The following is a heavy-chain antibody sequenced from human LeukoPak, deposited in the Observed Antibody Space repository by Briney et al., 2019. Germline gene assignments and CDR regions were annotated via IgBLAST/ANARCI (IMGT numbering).Heavy chain of an antibody. D-gene: IGHD2-2*01. CDR2: INPSGGST. CDR1: GYTFTSYY. V-gene: IGHV1-46*01. CDR3: AMGCSSTSCYASRFVDY. J-gene: IGHJ4*02. Sequence: ASVKASCKASGYTFTSYYMHWVRQAPGQGLEWMGIINPSGGSTSYAQKFQGRVTMTRDTSTSTVYMELSSLRSEDTAVYYCAMGCSSTSCYASRFVDYWGQGTLVTVSS.